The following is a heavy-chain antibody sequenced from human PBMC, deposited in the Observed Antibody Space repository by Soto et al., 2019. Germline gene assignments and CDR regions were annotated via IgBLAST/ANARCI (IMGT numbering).Heavy chain of an antibody. V-gene: IGHV1-3*01. Sequence: QVQLVQSGAELKKPGASVKVSCRASGYTFTSYAMHWVRQAPGQRLEWMGWINAGNGNTKYSQKFQGRVTITRDTSASTAYMELSSLRSEDTAVYYCALAVAGPFYIDYWGQGTLVTVSS. D-gene: IGHD6-19*01. CDR3: ALAVAGPFYIDY. CDR2: INAGNGNT. CDR1: GYTFTSYA. J-gene: IGHJ4*02.